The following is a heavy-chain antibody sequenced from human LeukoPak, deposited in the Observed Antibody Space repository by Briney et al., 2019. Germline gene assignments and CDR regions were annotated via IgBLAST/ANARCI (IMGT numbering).Heavy chain of an antibody. J-gene: IGHJ4*02. D-gene: IGHD4-23*01. Sequence: GGSLRLSCVASGVTLSNYAMSWARQAPGKGLEWVSGISSSGSGGNTYYADSVKGRFTISRDNSKNTLYLQMNSLRAEDTAVYYCAEENSRGDFDYWGQGTLVTVSS. CDR3: AEENSRGDFDY. CDR1: GVTLSNYA. CDR2: ISSSGSGGNT. V-gene: IGHV3-23*01.